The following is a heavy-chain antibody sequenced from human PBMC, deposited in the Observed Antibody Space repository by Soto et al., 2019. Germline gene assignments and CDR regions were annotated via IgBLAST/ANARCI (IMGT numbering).Heavy chain of an antibody. V-gene: IGHV1-8*01. Sequence: ASVKVSCKASGYTFTSYGINWVRQATGEGLEWMGWMNPNSGNTGYAQKFQGRVTMTRNTSISTAYMELSSLRSEDTAVYYCARPRRIAVAGTPYYFDYWGQGTLVTVSS. CDR2: MNPNSGNT. CDR1: GYTFTSYG. J-gene: IGHJ4*02. CDR3: ARPRRIAVAGTPYYFDY. D-gene: IGHD6-19*01.